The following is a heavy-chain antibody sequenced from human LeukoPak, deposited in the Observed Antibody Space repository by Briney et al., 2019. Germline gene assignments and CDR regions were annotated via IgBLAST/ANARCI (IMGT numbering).Heavy chain of an antibody. J-gene: IGHJ5*02. CDR1: GGSISSYY. Sequence: SETLSLTCTVSGGSISSYYWSWIRQPPGKGLEWIGYIYYSGSTNYNPSLKSRVTISVDTSKNQFSLKLSSVTAADTAVYYCARAGEQWLENWFDPWGQGTLVTVSS. V-gene: IGHV4-59*01. D-gene: IGHD6-19*01. CDR2: IYYSGST. CDR3: ARAGEQWLENWFDP.